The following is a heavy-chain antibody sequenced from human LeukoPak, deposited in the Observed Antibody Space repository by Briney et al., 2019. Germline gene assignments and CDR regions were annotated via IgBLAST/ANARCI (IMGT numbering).Heavy chain of an antibody. J-gene: IGHJ4*02. V-gene: IGHV1-69*13. CDR1: GGTFSSYA. Sequence: ASVNVSCKASGGTFSSYAISWVRQAPGQGLEWMGGIIPIFGTANYAQKFQGRVTTTADESTSTAYMELSSLRSEDTAVYYCARDNRGWYYYDSSGFPADFDYWGQGTLVTVSS. D-gene: IGHD3-22*01. CDR2: IIPIFGTA. CDR3: ARDNRGWYYYDSSGFPADFDY.